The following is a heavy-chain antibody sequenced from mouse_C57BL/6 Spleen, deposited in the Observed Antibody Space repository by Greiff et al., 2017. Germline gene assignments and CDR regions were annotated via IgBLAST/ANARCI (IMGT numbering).Heavy chain of an antibody. CDR1: GFTFSSYA. V-gene: IGHV5-4*01. CDR2: IGVGGSYT. J-gene: IGHJ4*01. CDR3: SRDQGMTDHDAIDY. D-gene: IGHD2-10*02. Sequence: EVHLVESGGGLVKPGGSLKLSCAASGFTFSSYAMSWVRQTPEKRLEWVATIGVGGSYTYYPYNVKGRFTVSRDNAKNNLYLQMSHLKYEYTAIYYCSRDQGMTDHDAIDYWGQGTSVTVSS.